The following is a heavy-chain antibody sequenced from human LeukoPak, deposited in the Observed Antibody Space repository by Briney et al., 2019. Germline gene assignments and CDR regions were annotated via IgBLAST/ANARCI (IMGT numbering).Heavy chain of an antibody. Sequence: GGSLRLSCAASGFTFSSYWLHWVRQAPGKGLVWVSRITTDESSTNHAASVNGRFTISRDNAKSTVYLQMNSLTPEDTAVYYCARDGGTSTPFDYWGQGTLVTVSS. D-gene: IGHD2-15*01. J-gene: IGHJ4*02. V-gene: IGHV3-74*01. CDR3: ARDGGTSTPFDY. CDR1: GFTFSSYW. CDR2: ITTDESST.